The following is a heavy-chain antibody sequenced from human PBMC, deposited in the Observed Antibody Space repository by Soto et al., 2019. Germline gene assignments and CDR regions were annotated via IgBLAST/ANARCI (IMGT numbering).Heavy chain of an antibody. CDR2: MSWNGGSL. CDR1: GFTFDDYA. D-gene: IGHD6-19*01. CDR3: AKGTYSSGWYGKAFDV. J-gene: IGHJ3*01. Sequence: EVQLVESGGGLVQPGRSVRLSCAASGFTFDDYAMHWVRQAPGKGLEWVSGMSWNGGSLGYADSVKGRFTISKDNAKNSLYLQMSSLRPEDTDLYYCAKGTYSSGWYGKAFDVWGQGPMVTVSS. V-gene: IGHV3-9*01.